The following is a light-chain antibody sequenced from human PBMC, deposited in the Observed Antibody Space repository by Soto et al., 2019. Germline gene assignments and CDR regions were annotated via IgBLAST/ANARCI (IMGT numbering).Light chain of an antibody. CDR2: EVS. CDR3: MQSTQLPPT. V-gene: IGKV2D-29*02. Sequence: DVVMTQTPLSLSVAPGQPASISCKSSQSLLHITGETFLFGYLQKPGQSPQLLIYEVSTRVSGVPDRFSGRGSGTDFTLESSRVETDDVGIYYCMQSTQLPPTFGQGTRLENK. J-gene: IGKJ5*01. CDR1: QSLLHITGETF.